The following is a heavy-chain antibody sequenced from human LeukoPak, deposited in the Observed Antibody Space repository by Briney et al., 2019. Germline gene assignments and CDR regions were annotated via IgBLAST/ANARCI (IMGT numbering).Heavy chain of an antibody. CDR2: ISSSSTYI. Sequence: PGGSLRLSCAASGFTFSTYSMKWVRQAPGKGLEWVSSISSSSTYIYYADSVKGRFTISRDNAKNSLYLQMNSLRAEDTAVYYCARERGGGDAFDIWGQGTMVTVSS. V-gene: IGHV3-21*01. D-gene: IGHD3-16*01. CDR1: GFTFSTYS. J-gene: IGHJ3*02. CDR3: ARERGGGDAFDI.